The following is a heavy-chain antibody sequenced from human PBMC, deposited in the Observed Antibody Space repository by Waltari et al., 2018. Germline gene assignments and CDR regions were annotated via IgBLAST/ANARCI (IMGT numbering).Heavy chain of an antibody. J-gene: IGHJ4*02. CDR3: ARDLPYGSGTYYNSPAGF. Sequence: QVQLLQSGAEVKKPGSSVKVSCKASGGTFSSYTITWGRQAPGQGPQWMGGIIPIFGTTMYAQKLQGRVTITADKSTSTAYMELSSLRFDDTAMYFCARDLPYGSGTYYNSPAGFWGQGTLVTVSS. CDR2: IIPIFGTT. V-gene: IGHV1-69*06. D-gene: IGHD3-10*01. CDR1: GGTFSSYT.